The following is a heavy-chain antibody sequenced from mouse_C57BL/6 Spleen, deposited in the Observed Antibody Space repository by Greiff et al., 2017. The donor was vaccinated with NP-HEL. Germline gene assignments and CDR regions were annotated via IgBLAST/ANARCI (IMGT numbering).Heavy chain of an antibody. Sequence: EVHLVASGGGLVKPGGSLKLSCAASGFTFSRYAMSWVRQTPEKRLEWVATISDGGSYTSYPDNVKGRFTISRDNAKNNLYLQMSPLKSEDTAMYDCARGGYYYGSSYGGFDYWGQGTTLTVSS. CDR1: GFTFSRYA. CDR2: ISDGGSYT. CDR3: ARGGYYYGSSYGGFDY. D-gene: IGHD1-1*01. J-gene: IGHJ2*01. V-gene: IGHV5-4*01.